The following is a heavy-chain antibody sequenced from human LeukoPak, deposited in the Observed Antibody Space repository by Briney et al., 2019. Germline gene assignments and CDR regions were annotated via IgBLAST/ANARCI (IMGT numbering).Heavy chain of an antibody. D-gene: IGHD3-9*01. CDR3: ARDPGDTDWYNFDF. CDR2: IHSSGST. V-gene: IGHV4-59*11. CDR1: GGSLSGHF. J-gene: IGHJ4*02. Sequence: PSETLSLTCTVSGGSLSGHFWSWFRRPPGKGLENIGYIHSSGSTNYNPSYKSRVTVSLEMSKNQFSLSLSSVTAADTAVYYCARDPGDTDWYNFDFWGQGIQVTVSS.